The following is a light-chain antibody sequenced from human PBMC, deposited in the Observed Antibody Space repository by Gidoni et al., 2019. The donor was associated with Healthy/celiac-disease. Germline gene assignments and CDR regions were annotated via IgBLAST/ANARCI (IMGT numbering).Light chain of an antibody. CDR3: SSYTSSSTQV. CDR2: EVS. CDR1: SSDVGGYNY. J-gene: IGLJ1*01. V-gene: IGLV2-14*01. Sequence: QSALTQPASVSGSPGQSLTNSCTGPSSDVGGYNYVSWYQQHPGKAPKLKIYEVSNRPSGVSNRFSGSKSGNTASLTISGLQAEDEADYYCSSYTSSSTQVFGTGTKVTVL.